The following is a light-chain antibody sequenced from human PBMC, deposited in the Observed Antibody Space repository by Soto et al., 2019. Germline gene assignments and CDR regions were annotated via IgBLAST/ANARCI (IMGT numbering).Light chain of an antibody. CDR2: QAS. J-gene: IGKJ2*01. CDR1: QSISGW. CDR3: QQYNTYAYT. Sequence: DIQMTQSPSTLSASVGDRVTITCRASQSISGWLAWCQQKPGKAPNLLIYQASSLQSGVPSRFSGSWSGTEFTLTISSLQPDDIATYFCQQYNTYAYTFGQGTKLEI. V-gene: IGKV1-5*03.